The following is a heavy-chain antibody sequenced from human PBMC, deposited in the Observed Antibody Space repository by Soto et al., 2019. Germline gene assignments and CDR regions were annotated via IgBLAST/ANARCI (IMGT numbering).Heavy chain of an antibody. Sequence: GGSLRLSCVASGFTIDSDGLNWVRQAPGKGLEWISYISPSSNTKQYADSVKGRFTISRDNAKNMNSLYLQMDRLRAEDTALYYCVSYSYYSGRFQWGQGTLVTVSS. CDR3: VSYSYYSGRFQ. CDR2: ISPSSNTK. D-gene: IGHD3-10*01. V-gene: IGHV3-48*01. J-gene: IGHJ4*02. CDR1: GFTIDSDG.